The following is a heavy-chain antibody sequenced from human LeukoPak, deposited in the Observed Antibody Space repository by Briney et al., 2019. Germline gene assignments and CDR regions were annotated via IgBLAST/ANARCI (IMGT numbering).Heavy chain of an antibody. CDR2: ISGSGGRT. Sequence: QPGGSLRLSCAASGFTSSSYAMSWVRQAPGKGLEWVSGISGSGGRTYYADSVKGRLTISRDNSKNTLYLQMNSLRPEDTAVYYCAKDADRDFRYWFDSWGQGTLVTVSS. CDR1: GFTSSSYA. CDR3: AKDADRDFRYWFDS. J-gene: IGHJ5*01. V-gene: IGHV3-23*01. D-gene: IGHD3-16*02.